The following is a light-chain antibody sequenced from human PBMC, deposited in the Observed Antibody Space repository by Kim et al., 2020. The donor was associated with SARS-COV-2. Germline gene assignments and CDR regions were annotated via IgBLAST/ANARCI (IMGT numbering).Light chain of an antibody. J-gene: IGKJ1*01. CDR3: QKYNSAPPWT. CDR2: AAS. Sequence: SAGDRVTITCRASQGISNYLAWYQQKPGKVPKLLIYAASTLQSGVPSRFSGSGAGTDFTPTISSLQPEDVATYYCQKYNSAPPWTFGQGTKVDIK. V-gene: IGKV1-27*01. CDR1: QGISNY.